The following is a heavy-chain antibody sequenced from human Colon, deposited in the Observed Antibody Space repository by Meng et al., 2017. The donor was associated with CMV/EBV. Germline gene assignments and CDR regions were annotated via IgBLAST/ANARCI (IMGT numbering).Heavy chain of an antibody. V-gene: IGHV4-30-4*08. J-gene: IGHJ6*02. Sequence: SETLSLTCTVSGGSISSGDYYWSCIRQPPGKGLEWIGYIYYSGSTYYNPSLKSRVTISVDTSKNQFSLKLSSVTAADTAVYYYARERGGYYGSGSYGSDEWGPYYYYYGMDVWGQGTTVTVSS. CDR1: GGSISSGDYY. CDR3: ARERGGYYGSGSYGSDEWGPYYYYYGMDV. CDR2: IYYSGST. D-gene: IGHD3-10*01.